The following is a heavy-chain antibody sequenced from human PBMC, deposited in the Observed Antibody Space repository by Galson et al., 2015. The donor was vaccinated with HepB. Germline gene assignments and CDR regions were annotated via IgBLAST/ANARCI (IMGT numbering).Heavy chain of an antibody. J-gene: IGHJ4*02. CDR3: ARAPPNHCSGGSCYYYFDY. CDR2: ISGSGGST. D-gene: IGHD2-15*01. V-gene: IGHV3-23*01. CDR1: GFTFSNYA. Sequence: SLRLSCAASGFTFSNYAMSWVRQAPGKGLEWVSGISGSGGSTDYADSVKGRFTISRENSKNTLYLQMNSLRAEDTAVYYCARAPPNHCSGGSCYYYFDYWGQGTLVTVSS.